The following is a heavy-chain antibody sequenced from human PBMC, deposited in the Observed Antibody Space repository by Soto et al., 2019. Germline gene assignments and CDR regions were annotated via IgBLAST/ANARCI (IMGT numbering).Heavy chain of an antibody. CDR1: GGTFSSYA. Sequence: SVKVSCKASGGTFSSYAISWVRQAPGQGLEWMGGIIPIFGTANYAQKFQGRVTITADESTSTAYMELSSLRSEDTAVYYCARANPGYCSGGSCYKYYGMDVWGQGTKVTVYS. J-gene: IGHJ6*02. V-gene: IGHV1-69*13. CDR3: ARANPGYCSGGSCYKYYGMDV. CDR2: IIPIFGTA. D-gene: IGHD2-15*01.